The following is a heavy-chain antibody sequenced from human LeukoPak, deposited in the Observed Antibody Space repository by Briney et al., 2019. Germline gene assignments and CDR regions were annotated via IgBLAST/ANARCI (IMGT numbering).Heavy chain of an antibody. CDR2: ISHTGST. CDR1: GGSFSGHY. V-gene: IGHV4-34*01. Sequence: PSETLSLICAVHGGSFSGHYCSWIRQAPGNGLEWIGEISHTGSTNYNPSLKSRVTISGDTSKNQFSLKLSSVTAADTAVYYCVGYYYGSGSYHNYPNFDYWGQGTLVTVSS. CDR3: VGYYYGSGSYHNYPNFDY. J-gene: IGHJ4*02. D-gene: IGHD3-10*01.